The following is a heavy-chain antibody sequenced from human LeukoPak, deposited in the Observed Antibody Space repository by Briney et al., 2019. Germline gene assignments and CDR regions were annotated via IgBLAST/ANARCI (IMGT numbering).Heavy chain of an antibody. V-gene: IGHV1-69*13. J-gene: IGHJ5*02. CDR1: GGTFSSYA. CDR3: ATLGYDFWSGYYIWFDP. D-gene: IGHD3-3*01. Sequence: SVKVSCKASGGTFSSYAISWVRQAPGQGLEWMGGIIPIFGTANYAPEFQGRVTITADESTSTAYMELSSLRSEDTAVYYCATLGYDFWSGYYIWFDPWGQGTLVTVSS. CDR2: IIPIFGTA.